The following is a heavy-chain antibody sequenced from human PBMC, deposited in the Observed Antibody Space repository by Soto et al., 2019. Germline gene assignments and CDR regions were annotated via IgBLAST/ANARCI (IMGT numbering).Heavy chain of an antibody. CDR3: AKEADTAMVCDI. J-gene: IGHJ3*02. D-gene: IGHD5-18*01. V-gene: IGHV3-30*18. Sequence: QVQLVESGGGVVQPGGSLRVSCAGSGFSFSAYGIHWVRQAPGKGLEWVAVISYDGSNKYYADSVKGRFTISRDNSKNTVYLQMDSLRGEDTAVYYCAKEADTAMVCDIWGQGTMVTVSS. CDR1: GFSFSAYG. CDR2: ISYDGSNK.